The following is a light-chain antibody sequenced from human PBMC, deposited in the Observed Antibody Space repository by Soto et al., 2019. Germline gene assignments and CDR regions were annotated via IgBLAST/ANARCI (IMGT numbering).Light chain of an antibody. CDR1: RSDVGGYNY. V-gene: IGLV2-14*01. J-gene: IGLJ1*01. CDR2: GVS. CDR3: SSYTSTSTLVV. Sequence: QSALTQPASVSGSPGQSITISCTGTRSDVGGYNYVSWYQQHPGKAPKLMIFGVSNRPSGVSNRFSGSKSGNTASLTISGLQAADEADYYCSSYTSTSTLVVFGTGTKLTVL.